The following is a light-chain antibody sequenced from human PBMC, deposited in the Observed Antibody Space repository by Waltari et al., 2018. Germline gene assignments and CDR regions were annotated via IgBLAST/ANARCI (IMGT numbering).Light chain of an antibody. CDR3: SSYTNSNTLV. CDR2: DVS. Sequence: QSALTQPASVSGSPGPSFTISCTGTSSDVGAYNYISCYQQHPGKAPKLIVYDVSNRPSGVSDRFSGSKSGNSASLTISGLQAEDEADYYCSSYTNSNTLVFGGGTNLTVL. J-gene: IGLJ2*01. V-gene: IGLV2-14*03. CDR1: SSDVGAYNY.